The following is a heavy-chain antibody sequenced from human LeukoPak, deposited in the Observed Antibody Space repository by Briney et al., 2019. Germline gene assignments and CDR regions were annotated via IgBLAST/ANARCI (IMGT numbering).Heavy chain of an antibody. D-gene: IGHD3-3*01. Sequence: SETLSLTCTVSGGSISSSSYYWDWIRQPPGKGLEWIASIYYTGSIYYNPSLKSRVTISVDTSKNQFSLNVNSVTAADTAVYYCARHRRADFHPGGPIDYWGQGTLVTVSS. J-gene: IGHJ4*02. CDR2: IYYTGSI. CDR1: GGSISSSSYY. CDR3: ARHRRADFHPGGPIDY. V-gene: IGHV4-39*01.